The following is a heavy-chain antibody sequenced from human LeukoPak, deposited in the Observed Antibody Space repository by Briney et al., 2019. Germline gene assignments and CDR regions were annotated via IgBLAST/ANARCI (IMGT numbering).Heavy chain of an antibody. V-gene: IGHV3-21*01. D-gene: IGHD6-6*01. CDR1: GFTFSSYS. J-gene: IGHJ4*02. CDR3: ARLGLAARRRYFDY. Sequence: GGSLRISCAASGFTFSSYSMNWVRQAPGKGLEWVSSISSSSSYIYYADSVKGRFTISRDSAKSSLYLQLDSLRAADTAVYYCARLGLAARRRYFDYWGQGTLVTVSS. CDR2: ISSSSSYI.